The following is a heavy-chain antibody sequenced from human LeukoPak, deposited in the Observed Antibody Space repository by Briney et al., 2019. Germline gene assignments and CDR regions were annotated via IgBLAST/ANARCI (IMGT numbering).Heavy chain of an antibody. D-gene: IGHD3-10*01. Sequence: PGGSLRLSCAASGFTVSSNYMSWVRQAPGKGLEWVSVIYSGGSTYYADSVKGRFTISRDNSKNTLYLQMNSLRAEDTAVYYCARAGLGNPEFFGSGSYGGFPFRYWGQGTLVTVSS. J-gene: IGHJ4*02. V-gene: IGHV3-53*01. CDR2: IYSGGST. CDR3: ARAGLGNPEFFGSGSYGGFPFRY. CDR1: GFTVSSNY.